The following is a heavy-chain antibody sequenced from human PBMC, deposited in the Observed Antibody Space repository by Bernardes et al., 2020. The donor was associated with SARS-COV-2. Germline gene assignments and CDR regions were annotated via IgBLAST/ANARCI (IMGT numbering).Heavy chain of an antibody. CDR1: GGSFSGYY. CDR3: ARGYCGGGSRSPALYAPPDY. D-gene: IGHD2-15*01. CDR2: INHSGST. Sequence: SETLSLTCAVYGGSFSGYYWSWIRQPPGKGLEWIGEINHSGSTQYNPSLKSRVTISVDTSKNQFSLKLRYVTAADRAVYYCARGYCGGGSRSPALYAPPDYWDQGTLVTVSS. J-gene: IGHJ4*02. V-gene: IGHV4-34*01.